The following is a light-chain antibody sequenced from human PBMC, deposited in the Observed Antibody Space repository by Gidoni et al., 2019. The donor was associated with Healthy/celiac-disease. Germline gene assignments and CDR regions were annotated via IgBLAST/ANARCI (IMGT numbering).Light chain of an antibody. CDR2: DAS. J-gene: IGKJ1*01. V-gene: IGKV3-11*01. Sequence: IVLTQSPATLSLSPGERATLSCRASQSVSSYLAWYQQKPGQAPRLLLYDASNRATGIPARFSGSGSGTDFTLTISSLEPEDFAVYYCQQRSNWSWTFGQGTKVEIK. CDR3: QQRSNWSWT. CDR1: QSVSSY.